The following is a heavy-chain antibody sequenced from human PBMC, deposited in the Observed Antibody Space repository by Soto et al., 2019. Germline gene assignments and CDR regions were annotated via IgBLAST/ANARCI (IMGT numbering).Heavy chain of an antibody. CDR2: ISYDGSNK. V-gene: IGHV3-30*03. J-gene: IGHJ6*04. CDR3: ARDRYFAH. D-gene: IGHD3-9*01. Sequence: PGGSLRLSCAASGFTFSSYGMHWVRQAPGKGLEWVAVISYDGSNKYYADSVKGRFTISRDNSKNTLYLQMNSLRAEDTAVYYCARDRYFAHWGKGTTVTVSS. CDR1: GFTFSSYG.